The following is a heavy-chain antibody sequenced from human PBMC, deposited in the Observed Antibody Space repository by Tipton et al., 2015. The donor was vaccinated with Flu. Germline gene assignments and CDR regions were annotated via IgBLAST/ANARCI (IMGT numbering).Heavy chain of an antibody. CDR3: AAAVAAYAFDT. CDR1: GYSFTTYW. CDR2: IFPGNSDT. V-gene: IGHV5-51*03. D-gene: IGHD6-19*01. J-gene: IGHJ3*02. Sequence: QLVQSGAEMKKPGESLKISCKGSGYSFTTYWIHWVRQMPGKELEWMGSIFPGNSDTRYSPSFQGQVTMSADKSISTAYLQWSKLTASDTGMYYCAAAVAAYAFDTWGQGTMVTVSS.